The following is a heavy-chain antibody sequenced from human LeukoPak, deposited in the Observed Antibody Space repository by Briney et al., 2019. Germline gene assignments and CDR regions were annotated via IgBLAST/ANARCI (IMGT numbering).Heavy chain of an antibody. V-gene: IGHV3-53*01. Sequence: GGSLRLSCAASGFTVSSNYMSWVRQAPGKGLEWVSVIYSGGSTYYADSVKGRFTISRDNSKNTLYLQMNSLRAEDTAVYYCARDIDIVATSGYYYGMDVWGQGTTVTVSS. CDR2: IYSGGST. J-gene: IGHJ6*02. CDR1: GFTVSSNY. CDR3: ARDIDIVATSGYYYGMDV. D-gene: IGHD5-12*01.